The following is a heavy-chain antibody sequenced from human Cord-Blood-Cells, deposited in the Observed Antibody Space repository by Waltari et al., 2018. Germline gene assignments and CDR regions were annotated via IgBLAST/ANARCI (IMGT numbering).Heavy chain of an antibody. CDR1: GGSISSYY. CDR3: ARSVVPAAKIDY. Sequence: QVQLQESGPGLVKPSETLSLTCTVSGGSISSYYWSWIRQPPGKGLEWIGYIYYSGSTNHNPSLKSRVTISVDTSKNQFSLKLSSVTAADTAVYYCARSVVPAAKIDYWGQGTLVTVSS. CDR2: IYYSGST. D-gene: IGHD2-2*01. J-gene: IGHJ4*02. V-gene: IGHV4-59*01.